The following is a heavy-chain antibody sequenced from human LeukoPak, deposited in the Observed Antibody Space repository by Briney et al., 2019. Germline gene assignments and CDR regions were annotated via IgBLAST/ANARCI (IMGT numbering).Heavy chain of an antibody. Sequence: GGSLRLSCSASGITFSSYAMHWVRQAPGKGLEYVSAISTNGRSTYYADSAKGRFTISRDNSKNTLYLQMSSLRAEDTAVYYCVKDRDSGYDSLDYWGQGTLVTVSS. V-gene: IGHV3-64D*06. CDR3: VKDRDSGYDSLDY. J-gene: IGHJ4*02. D-gene: IGHD5-12*01. CDR1: GITFSSYA. CDR2: ISTNGRST.